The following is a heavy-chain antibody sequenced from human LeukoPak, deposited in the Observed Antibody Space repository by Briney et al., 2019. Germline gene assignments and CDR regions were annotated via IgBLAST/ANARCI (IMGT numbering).Heavy chain of an antibody. J-gene: IGHJ3*02. V-gene: IGHV1-8*03. CDR1: GYTFTSYG. Sequence: ASVKVSCKASGYTFTSYGISWVRQAPGQGLEWMGWMNPNSGNTGYAQKFQGRVTITRNTSISTAYMELSSLRSEDTAVYYCASVSSGSYEDAFDIWGQGTMVTVSS. D-gene: IGHD1-26*01. CDR2: MNPNSGNT. CDR3: ASVSSGSYEDAFDI.